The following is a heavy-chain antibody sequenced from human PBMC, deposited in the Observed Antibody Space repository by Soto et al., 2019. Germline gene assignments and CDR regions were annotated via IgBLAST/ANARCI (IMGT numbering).Heavy chain of an antibody. CDR3: ARDALSITGTMSYAFDI. CDR1: GYTFTGYY. CDR2: INPNSGGT. V-gene: IGHV1-2*04. D-gene: IGHD1-7*01. Sequence: ASVKVSCKASGYTFTGYYMHWVRQAHEQGLEWMGWINPNSGGTNYAQKFQGWVTMTRDTSISTAYMELSRLRSDATAVYYCARDALSITGTMSYAFDIWGQGTMVTVSS. J-gene: IGHJ3*02.